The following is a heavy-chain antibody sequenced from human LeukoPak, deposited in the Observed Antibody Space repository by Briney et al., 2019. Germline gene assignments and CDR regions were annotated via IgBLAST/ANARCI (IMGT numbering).Heavy chain of an antibody. CDR2: ISSSGSTI. CDR1: GFTFSSYE. V-gene: IGHV3-48*03. J-gene: IGHJ5*02. CDR3: AREVRYNWNDVIWFDP. Sequence: GGSLRLSCAASGFTFSSYEMNWVRQAPGKGLEWVPYISSSGSTIYYADSVKGRFTISRDNAKNSLYLQMNSLRAEDTAVYYCAREVRYNWNDVIWFDPWGQGTLVTVSS. D-gene: IGHD1-20*01.